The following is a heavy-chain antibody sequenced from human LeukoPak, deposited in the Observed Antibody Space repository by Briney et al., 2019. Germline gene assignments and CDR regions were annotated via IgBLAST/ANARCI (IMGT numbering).Heavy chain of an antibody. D-gene: IGHD2-15*01. V-gene: IGHV3-48*01. CDR1: GFTFNLYS. Sequence: GGSLRLSCAASGFTFNLYSMNWVRQAPGKGLEWVSYISSSSSTIYYADSVKGRFTISRDNAKNSLSLQMNSLRAEDTAVYYCARDEYYCSGGSCYEGLDYWGQGTLVTVSS. CDR2: ISSSSSTI. CDR3: ARDEYYCSGGSCYEGLDY. J-gene: IGHJ4*02.